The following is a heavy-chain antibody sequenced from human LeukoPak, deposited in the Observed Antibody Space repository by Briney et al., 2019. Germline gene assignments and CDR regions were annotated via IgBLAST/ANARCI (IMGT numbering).Heavy chain of an antibody. CDR2: IFYDGSNK. CDR3: VRGGPFTWS. V-gene: IGHV3-33*01. Sequence: PGGSLRLSCAASGFTFSSYGFHWVRQAPGKGLEWVAAIFYDGSNKFYTDSVKGRFTISRDNSKNTLYLQMNSLRAEDTAVYYCVRGGPFTWSWGQGTLVTVSS. D-gene: IGHD2-15*01. J-gene: IGHJ5*02. CDR1: GFTFSSYG.